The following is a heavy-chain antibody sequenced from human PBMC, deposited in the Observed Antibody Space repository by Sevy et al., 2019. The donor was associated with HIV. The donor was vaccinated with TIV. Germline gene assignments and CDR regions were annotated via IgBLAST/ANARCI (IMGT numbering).Heavy chain of an antibody. CDR2: ISYDGSNK. CDR1: GFTFSSYA. CDR3: ARTPGGAFDF. V-gene: IGHV3-30-3*01. Sequence: GGSLRLSCAASGFTFSSYAMHWVRQAPGKGLEWVAVISYDGSNKYYADSVKGRFTISRDNSKNTLYLQMTSLSAEDTVVYDCARTPGGAFDFWGQGTMVTVSS. J-gene: IGHJ3*01. D-gene: IGHD3-16*01.